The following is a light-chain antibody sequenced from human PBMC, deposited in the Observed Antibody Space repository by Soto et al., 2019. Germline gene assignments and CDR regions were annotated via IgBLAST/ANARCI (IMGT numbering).Light chain of an antibody. Sequence: DVVMTQSPLSLPVTLGQPASISCRSSQSLVYSDGNPYLNWFHQRPGQSPRRLIYKVSNRDSGVPDRFSGSGSGTDFTLKISRVEAEDVGVYYCMQGTYWPRLTFGGGTKVEIK. J-gene: IGKJ4*01. V-gene: IGKV2-30*01. CDR2: KVS. CDR3: MQGTYWPRLT. CDR1: QSLVYSDGNPY.